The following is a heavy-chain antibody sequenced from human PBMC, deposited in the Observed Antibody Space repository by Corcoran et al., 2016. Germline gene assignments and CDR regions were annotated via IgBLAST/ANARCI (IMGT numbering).Heavy chain of an antibody. J-gene: IGHJ5*02. CDR3: ARGRDLWKGWFDP. CDR1: GGSFSGYY. D-gene: IGHD3-3*01. V-gene: IGHV4-34*01. Sequence: QVQLQQWGAGLLKPSETLSLTCAVYGGSFSGYYWSWIRQPPGKGLEWIGEINHSGSTNYNPSLKSRVTISVDTSKNQFSLKLSSVTAADTAVYYCARGRDLWKGWFDPWGQGTLVTVSS. CDR2: INHSGST.